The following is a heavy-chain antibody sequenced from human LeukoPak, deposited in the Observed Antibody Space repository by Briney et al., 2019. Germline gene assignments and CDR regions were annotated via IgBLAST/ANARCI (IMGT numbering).Heavy chain of an antibody. CDR2: INSDGSST. V-gene: IGHV3-74*01. CDR3: ARSLPYYYGSGSKPDY. CDR1: GFTFSSYW. D-gene: IGHD3-10*01. Sequence: GGSLRLSCAASGFTFSSYWMHWVRQAPGKGLVWVSRINSDGSSTSYADSVKGRFTISRDDAKNTLYLQMNSLRAEDTAVYYCARSLPYYYGSGSKPDYWGQGTLVTVSS. J-gene: IGHJ4*02.